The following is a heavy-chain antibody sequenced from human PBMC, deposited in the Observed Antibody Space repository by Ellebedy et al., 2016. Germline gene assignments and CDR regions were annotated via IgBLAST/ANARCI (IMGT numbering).Heavy chain of an antibody. V-gene: IGHV3-23*01. CDR2: VVGSGERT. D-gene: IGHD4-11*01. CDR3: AKDTVTTGYYYYGMDV. CDR1: GFTFSSHA. J-gene: IGHJ6*02. Sequence: GGSLRLSCEASGFTFSSHAMSWVRQAPGKGPEWVSAVVGSGERTFYADSVKGRFTISRDNSKNTLYLQMNSLRAEDTAVYYCAKDTVTTGYYYYGMDVWGQGTTVTVSS.